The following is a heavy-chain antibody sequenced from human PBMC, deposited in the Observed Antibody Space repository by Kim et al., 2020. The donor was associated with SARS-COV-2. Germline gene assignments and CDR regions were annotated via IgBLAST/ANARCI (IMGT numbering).Heavy chain of an antibody. V-gene: IGHV1-69*04. Sequence: SVKVSCKASGGTFSSYAISWVRQAPGQGLEWMGRIIPILGIANYAQKFQGRVTITADKSTSTAYMELSSLRSEDTAVYYCARDPPYDSSGYYYGSVDYWGQGTLVTVSS. CDR3: ARDPPYDSSGYYYGSVDY. CDR2: IIPILGIA. J-gene: IGHJ4*02. CDR1: GGTFSSYA. D-gene: IGHD3-22*01.